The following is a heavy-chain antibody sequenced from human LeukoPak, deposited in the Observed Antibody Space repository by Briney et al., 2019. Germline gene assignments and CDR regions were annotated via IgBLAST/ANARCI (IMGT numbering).Heavy chain of an antibody. J-gene: IGHJ4*02. Sequence: AGGSLRLSCATSGFTFSSYGIHWVRQAPGKGLEWVAVISYDGSNKYYADSVKGRFTISRDNSKNTLYLQMNSLRAEDTAVYYCAKWNMVRGVMVDYWGQGNLVTVSS. CDR2: ISYDGSNK. D-gene: IGHD3-10*01. V-gene: IGHV3-30*18. CDR3: AKWNMVRGVMVDY. CDR1: GFTFSSYG.